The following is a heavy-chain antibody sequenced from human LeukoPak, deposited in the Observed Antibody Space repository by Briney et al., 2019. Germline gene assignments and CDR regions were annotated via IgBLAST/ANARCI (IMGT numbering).Heavy chain of an antibody. V-gene: IGHV3-33*01. Sequence: GGSLRLSCAASGFTFSSYGMHWVRQAPGKGLEWVAFIWYDGSNKYYADSVKGRFTISRDNSKNTLYLQMNSLRAEDTAVYYCARAAAGFPLNYFDYWGQGTLVTVSS. D-gene: IGHD6-13*01. J-gene: IGHJ4*02. CDR2: IWYDGSNK. CDR3: ARAAAGFPLNYFDY. CDR1: GFTFSSYG.